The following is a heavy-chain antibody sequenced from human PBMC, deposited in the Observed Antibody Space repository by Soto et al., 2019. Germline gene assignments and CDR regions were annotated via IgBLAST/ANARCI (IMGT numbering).Heavy chain of an antibody. CDR3: ARDLAAGDH. CDR2: INPASGST. V-gene: IGHV1-46*01. CDR1: GYTFTHYY. D-gene: IGHD6-13*01. Sequence: QVQLVQSGAEVKKPGASVKLSCRTSGYTFTHYYIHWVRQAPGQGLEWLAIINPASGSTNYAQDFQGXXXXXXXTSTTTVYMELSGLRAEDTAIFYCARDLAAGDHWGQGTLVTVSS. J-gene: IGHJ4*02.